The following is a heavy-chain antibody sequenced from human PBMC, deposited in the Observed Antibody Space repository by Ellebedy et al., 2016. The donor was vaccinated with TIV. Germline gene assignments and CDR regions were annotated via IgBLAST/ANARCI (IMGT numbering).Heavy chain of an antibody. J-gene: IGHJ3*02. V-gene: IGHV3-7*01. CDR2: INQDATKT. CDR3: ATDGSYGDYLSPAHASVM. D-gene: IGHD4-17*01. Sequence: GGSLRLSCAASGFSFRSYWMTWVRQAPGKGLEWVANINQDATKTFYVDSVEGRFTISRDNAKNSLFLQMNSLGVEDTAVYYCATDGSYGDYLSPAHASVMWGQGTLVSVSS. CDR1: GFSFRSYW.